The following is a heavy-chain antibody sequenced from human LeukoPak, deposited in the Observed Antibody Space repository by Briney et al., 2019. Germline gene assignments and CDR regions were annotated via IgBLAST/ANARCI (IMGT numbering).Heavy chain of an antibody. D-gene: IGHD2-2*01. J-gene: IGHJ4*02. CDR2: IYGDGSI. CDR3: ARELWGHCSTISCPLGY. V-gene: IGHV3-66*01. Sequence: GGSLRLSCGASGFTVGNNYMTWVRQAPGKGLEWVSVIYGDGSIFYADSVRGRFTISRDNFKNTLYLQMNSLRAEDTAVYFCARELWGHCSTISCPLGYWGQGTLVTVSS. CDR1: GFTVGNNY.